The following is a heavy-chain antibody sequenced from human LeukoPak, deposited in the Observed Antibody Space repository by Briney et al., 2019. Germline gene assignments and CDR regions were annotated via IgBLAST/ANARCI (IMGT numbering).Heavy chain of an antibody. CDR2: IYYSGTT. J-gene: IGHJ5*02. CDR1: GGSISSSSFH. CDR3: ARDLVGYSYGQGPFDP. D-gene: IGHD5-18*01. Sequence: SETLSLTCTVSGGSISSSSFHWGWIRQPPGKGLEWIGTIYYSGTTYYNPSLKSRVTISVDTSKNQFSLKLSSVTAADTAVYYCARDLVGYSYGQGPFDPWGQGTLVTVSS. V-gene: IGHV4-39*07.